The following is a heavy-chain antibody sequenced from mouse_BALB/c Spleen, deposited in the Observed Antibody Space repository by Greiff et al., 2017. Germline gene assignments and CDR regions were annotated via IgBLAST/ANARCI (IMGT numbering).Heavy chain of an antibody. Sequence: EVQVVESGGGLVKPGGSLKLSCAASGFAFSSYDMSWVRQTPEKRLEWVAYISSGGGSTYYPDTVKGRFTISRDNAKNTLYLQMSSLKSEDTAMYYCAETSWFAYWGQGTLVTVSA. V-gene: IGHV5-12-1*01. D-gene: IGHD3-2*01. CDR3: AETSWFAY. CDR1: GFAFSSYD. CDR2: ISSGGGST. J-gene: IGHJ3*01.